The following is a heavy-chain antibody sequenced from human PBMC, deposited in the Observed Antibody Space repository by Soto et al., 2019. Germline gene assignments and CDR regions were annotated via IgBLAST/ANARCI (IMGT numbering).Heavy chain of an antibody. CDR3: ARSRLGYCSSTSCYEGYFQH. D-gene: IGHD2-2*01. J-gene: IGHJ1*01. CDR2: IIPILGIA. Sequence: SVKVSCKASGGTLSSYTISWVRQAPGQGLEWMGRIIPILGIANYAQKFQVRVTITADKSTSTAYMELSSLRSEDTAVYYCARSRLGYCSSTSCYEGYFQHWGQGTLVTVSS. CDR1: GGTLSSYT. V-gene: IGHV1-69*02.